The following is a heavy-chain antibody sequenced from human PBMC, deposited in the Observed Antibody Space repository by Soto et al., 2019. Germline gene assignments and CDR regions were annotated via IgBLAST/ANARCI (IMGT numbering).Heavy chain of an antibody. D-gene: IGHD3-3*01. CDR2: IYYSGSAYYNPSVST. CDR3: ARGFLEWLPHPYYGMDV. J-gene: IGHJ6*02. V-gene: IGHV4-31*03. CDR1: RGSRSSGLYY. Sequence: TLALTSTVSRGSRSSGLYYCSWIRQHPRKGLECIGYIYYSGSAYYNPSVSTFYNPSLESRVTISVDTSQNQFSLKLNSVTAADTALYFCARGFLEWLPHPYYGMDVWGPGTSVT.